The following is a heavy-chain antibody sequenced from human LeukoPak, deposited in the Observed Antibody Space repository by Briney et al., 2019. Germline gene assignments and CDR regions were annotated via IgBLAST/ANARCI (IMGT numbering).Heavy chain of an antibody. D-gene: IGHD1-26*01. Sequence: AGGSLRLSCAASGFTFSSYSMNWVRQAPGKGLEWVSYISSSSSTIYYADSVKGRFTISRDNAKNSLCLQMNSLRAEDTAVYYCARDSMIVGATGSFDYWGQGTLVTVSS. CDR1: GFTFSSYS. CDR3: ARDSMIVGATGSFDY. V-gene: IGHV3-48*01. CDR2: ISSSSSTI. J-gene: IGHJ4*02.